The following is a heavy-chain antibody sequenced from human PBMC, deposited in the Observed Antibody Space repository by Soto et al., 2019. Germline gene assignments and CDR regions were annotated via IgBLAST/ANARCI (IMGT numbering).Heavy chain of an antibody. CDR2: IYYSGST. Sequence: SETLSLTCTVSGGSISSGGYYWSWIRQHPGKGLEWIGYIYYSGSTYYNPSLKSRVTISVDTSKNQFSLKLSSVTAADTAIYYCAADRGYSYGYFDFWGQGTLVTVSS. CDR3: AADRGYSYGYFDF. D-gene: IGHD5-18*01. V-gene: IGHV4-31*03. J-gene: IGHJ4*02. CDR1: GGSISSGGYY.